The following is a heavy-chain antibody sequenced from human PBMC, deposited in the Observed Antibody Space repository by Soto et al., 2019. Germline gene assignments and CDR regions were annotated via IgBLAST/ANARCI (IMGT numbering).Heavy chain of an antibody. V-gene: IGHV3-74*01. D-gene: IGHD1-26*01. CDR2: IYFDGITT. J-gene: IGHJ4*02. Sequence: GSPRLSCAACGYTVQTHSMDWVRQAPWKGLVWVSRIYFDGITTNYADSVKGRLTVSRDNAKNTVYLHVNTLRDEDTAVYYCARGGAMGVDYWGQGTQVTVSS. CDR3: ARGGAMGVDY. CDR1: GYTVQTHS.